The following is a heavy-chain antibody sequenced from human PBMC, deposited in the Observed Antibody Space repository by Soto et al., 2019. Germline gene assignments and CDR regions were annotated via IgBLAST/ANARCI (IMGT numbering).Heavy chain of an antibody. CDR2: ISSNGGST. J-gene: IGHJ4*02. CDR3: AREGYCSSTSCYSFEY. D-gene: IGHD2-2*01. CDR1: GFTFSSYA. Sequence: EVQLVESGGGLVQPGGSLRLSCAASGFTFSSYAMHWVRQAPGKGLEYVSAISSNGGSTYYANSVKGRFTISRDNSNNTLYLQMGSLRAEDMAVYYCAREGYCSSTSCYSFEYWGQGTVVTVSS. V-gene: IGHV3-64*01.